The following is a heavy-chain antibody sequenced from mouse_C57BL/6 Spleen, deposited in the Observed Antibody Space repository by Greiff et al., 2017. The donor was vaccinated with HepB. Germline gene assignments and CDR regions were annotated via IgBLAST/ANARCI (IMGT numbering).Heavy chain of an antibody. CDR1: GFTFSDYG. Sequence: EVQLMESGGGLVQPGGSLKLSCAASGFTFSDYGMAWVRQAPRKGPEWVAFISNLAYSIYYADTVTGRFTISRENAKNTLYLEMSSLRSEDTAMYYCARLGEFGYYFDYWGQGTTLTVSS. CDR3: ARLGEFGYYFDY. V-gene: IGHV5-15*01. J-gene: IGHJ2*01. CDR2: ISNLAYSI.